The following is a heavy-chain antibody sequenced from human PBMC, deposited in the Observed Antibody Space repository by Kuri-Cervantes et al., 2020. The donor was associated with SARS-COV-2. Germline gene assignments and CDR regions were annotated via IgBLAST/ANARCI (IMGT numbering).Heavy chain of an antibody. J-gene: IGHJ6*03. D-gene: IGHD4-17*01. Sequence: GSLRLSCTVSGGSISSSSYYWGWIRQPPGKGLEWIGSIYYSGSTYYNPSLKSRVTISVDTSKNQFSLKLSSVTAADTAVYYCARLHGDYVFLYYYYMDVWGKGTTVTVSS. CDR1: GGSISSSSYY. V-gene: IGHV4-39*01. CDR3: ARLHGDYVFLYYYYMDV. CDR2: IYYSGST.